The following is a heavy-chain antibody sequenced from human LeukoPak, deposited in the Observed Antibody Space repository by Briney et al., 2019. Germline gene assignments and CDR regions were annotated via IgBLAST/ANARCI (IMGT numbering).Heavy chain of an antibody. CDR1: GGSISSGDYY. Sequence: KSSETLSLTCTVSGGSISSGDYYWSWIRQPPGKGLEWIGYIYYSGSTYYNPSLKSRVTISVDTSKNQFSLKLSSVTAADTAVYYCARATATVSFDYWGQGTLVTVSS. D-gene: IGHD4-17*01. J-gene: IGHJ4*02. CDR2: IYYSGST. V-gene: IGHV4-30-4*01. CDR3: ARATATVSFDY.